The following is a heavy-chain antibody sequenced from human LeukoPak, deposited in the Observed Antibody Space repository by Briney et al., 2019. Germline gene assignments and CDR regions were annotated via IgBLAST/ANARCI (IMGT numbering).Heavy chain of an antibody. CDR1: GYTFTSYG. D-gene: IGHD3-3*01. CDR3: ARDSDFWSGYSFYYYGMDV. V-gene: IGHV1-18*01. CDR2: ISAYNGNT. J-gene: IGHJ6*02. Sequence: AXVKVSCKASGYTFTSYGISWVRQAPGQGLEWMGWISAYNGNTNYAQKLQGRVTMTTDTSTSTAYMELRSLRSDDTAVYYCARDSDFWSGYSFYYYGMDVWGQGTTVTVSS.